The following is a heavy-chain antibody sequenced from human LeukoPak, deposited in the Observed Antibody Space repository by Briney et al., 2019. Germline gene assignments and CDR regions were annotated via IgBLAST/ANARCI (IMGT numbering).Heavy chain of an antibody. D-gene: IGHD3-9*01. CDR3: AKGYDILTRYYYYYGMDV. V-gene: IGHV1-18*01. J-gene: IGHJ6*02. CDR2: ISAYNDNA. CDR1: GYTFTSYG. Sequence: GASVKVSCKASGYTFTSYGISWVRQAPGQGLEWMGWISAYNDNANYAQELQGRVTMTTDTSTSTAYMELRSPRSDDTAVYYCAKGYDILTRYYYYYGMDVWGQGTTVTVSS.